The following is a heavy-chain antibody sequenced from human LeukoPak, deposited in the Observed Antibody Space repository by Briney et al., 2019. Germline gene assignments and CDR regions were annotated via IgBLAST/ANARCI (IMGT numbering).Heavy chain of an antibody. V-gene: IGHV3-30*18. D-gene: IGHD4-17*01. CDR3: AKGGYGDYIRVRCYFDY. CDR1: EFTFANYG. J-gene: IGHJ4*02. Sequence: GGSLRLSCAASEFTFANYGMHWVRQAPGKGLEWVALISYDGSFKYYADSVKGRFTISRDNSNNTLFLQMNSLRAEDTAVYYCAKGGYGDYIRVRCYFDYWGQGSLVTVSS. CDR2: ISYDGSFK.